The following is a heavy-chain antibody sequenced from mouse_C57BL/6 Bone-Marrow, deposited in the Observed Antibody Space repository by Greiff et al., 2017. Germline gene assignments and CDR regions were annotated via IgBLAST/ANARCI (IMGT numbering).Heavy chain of an antibody. V-gene: IGHV5-9-1*02. CDR1: GFTFSSYA. CDR2: ISSGGDYI. Sequence: EVKLMESGEGLVKPGGSLKLSCAASGFTFSSYAMSWVRQTPEKRLEWVAYISSGGDYIYYADTVKGRFTISRDNARNTLYLQMSSLKSEDTAMYYCTRDIYYGSSYWYFDVWGTGTTVTVSS. J-gene: IGHJ1*03. D-gene: IGHD1-1*01. CDR3: TRDIYYGSSYWYFDV.